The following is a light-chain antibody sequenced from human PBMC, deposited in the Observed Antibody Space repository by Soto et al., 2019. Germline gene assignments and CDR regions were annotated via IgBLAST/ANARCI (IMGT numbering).Light chain of an antibody. CDR1: QSVSSS. CDR2: DAS. J-gene: IGKJ3*01. V-gene: IGKV3-11*01. Sequence: PGERATLSCRASQSVSSSLAWYQQKPGQAPRLLIYDASKRATGIPARFSGSGSGTDFTLTISSLEPEDFAVYHCQHRSNWPPEVTFGPGTKVDIK. CDR3: QHRSNWPPEVT.